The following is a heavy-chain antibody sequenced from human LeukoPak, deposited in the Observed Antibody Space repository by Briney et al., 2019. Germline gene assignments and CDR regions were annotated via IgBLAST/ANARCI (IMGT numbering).Heavy chain of an antibody. CDR3: AGRVYSSSWLYYFDY. J-gene: IGHJ4*02. Sequence: SETLSLTCTVSGGSISSSSYYWGWIRQPPGKGLEWIGSIYYSGSTYYNPSLKSRVTISVDTSKNQFSLKLSSVTAADTAVYYCAGRVYSSSWLYYFDYWGQGTLVTVSS. V-gene: IGHV4-39*01. D-gene: IGHD6-13*01. CDR1: GGSISSSSYY. CDR2: IYYSGST.